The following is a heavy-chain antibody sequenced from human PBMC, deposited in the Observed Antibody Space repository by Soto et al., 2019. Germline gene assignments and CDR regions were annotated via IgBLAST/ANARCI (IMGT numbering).Heavy chain of an antibody. CDR1: GFTFSSYA. J-gene: IGHJ6*02. V-gene: IGHV3-30-3*01. Sequence: QVQLVESGGGVVQPGRSLRLSCAASGFTFSSYAMHWVRQAPGKGLEWVAVISYDGSNKYYADSVKGRFTISRDNSKNTLYLQKNSLRAEDTAVYYCAREGSSGWYTPYYGMDVWGQGTTVTVSS. D-gene: IGHD6-19*01. CDR2: ISYDGSNK. CDR3: AREGSSGWYTPYYGMDV.